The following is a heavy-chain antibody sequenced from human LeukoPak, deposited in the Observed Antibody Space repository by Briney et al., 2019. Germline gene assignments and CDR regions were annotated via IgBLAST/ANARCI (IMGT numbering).Heavy chain of an antibody. Sequence: SETLSLTCTVSGGSISSHYWSWIRQPPGKGLEWIGYIYYSGSTNYNSSLKSRVTISVDTSKNQFSLKLSSVTAADTAVYYCARLTRTWLALDYWGQGTLVTVSS. CDR1: GGSISSHY. J-gene: IGHJ4*02. CDR2: IYYSGST. CDR3: ARLTRTWLALDY. D-gene: IGHD6-19*01. V-gene: IGHV4-59*11.